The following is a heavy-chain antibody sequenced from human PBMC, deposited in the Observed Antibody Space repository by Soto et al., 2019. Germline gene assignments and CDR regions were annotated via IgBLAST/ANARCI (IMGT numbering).Heavy chain of an antibody. Sequence: ASVKVSCKASGFTFSHHSIHWVRQAPGQRLEWMGWINSDTGYTKYSQKFQARLTITWDSSAKTAYMELSSLQSEDTAVYYCVRGKEAGVWFDPWGQGTLVTVSS. D-gene: IGHD3-10*01. CDR1: GFTFSHHS. CDR3: VRGKEAGVWFDP. J-gene: IGHJ5*02. CDR2: INSDTGYT. V-gene: IGHV1-3*04.